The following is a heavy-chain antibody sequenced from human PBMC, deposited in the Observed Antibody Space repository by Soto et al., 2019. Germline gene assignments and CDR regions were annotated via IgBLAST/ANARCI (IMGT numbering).Heavy chain of an antibody. Sequence: QVQLVQSGAEVKKPGASVKVSCKASGYIFTNYYTHWVRQAPGQGLEWMAIINPLPTSGSTNYAQKFQGRVTVTRDTSTSTVYLELSSLRSDDTAVYYCARDLAAAAYWGQGTLVTVSS. CDR1: GYIFTNYY. D-gene: IGHD6-13*01. V-gene: IGHV1-46*01. CDR2: INPLPTSGST. J-gene: IGHJ4*02. CDR3: ARDLAAAAY.